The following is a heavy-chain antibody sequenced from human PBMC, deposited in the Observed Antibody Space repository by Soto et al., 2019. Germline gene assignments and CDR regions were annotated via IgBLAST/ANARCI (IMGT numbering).Heavy chain of an antibody. D-gene: IGHD2-15*01. CDR1: GYTFTSYA. CDR3: ARERRVGSNWFDP. V-gene: IGHV1-3*01. J-gene: IGHJ5*02. Sequence: ASVKVSCKASGYTFTSYAMHWVRQAPGQRLEWMGWINAGSGNTKYSQKFQGRVTITRDTSASTAYMELSSLRSEDTAVYYCARERRVGSNWFDPWGQGTLVTVSS. CDR2: INAGSGNT.